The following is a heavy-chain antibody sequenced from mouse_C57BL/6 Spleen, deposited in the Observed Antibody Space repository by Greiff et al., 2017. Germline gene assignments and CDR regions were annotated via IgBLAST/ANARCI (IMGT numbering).Heavy chain of an antibody. J-gene: IGHJ4*01. D-gene: IGHD1-2*01. CDR3: SRRSHYWGDYYAMDY. CDR1: GYSFTDYN. CDR2: INPNYGTT. V-gene: IGHV1-39*01. Sequence: EVQLQQSGPELVKPGASVKISCKASGYSFTDYNMNWVKQSNGKSLEWIGVINPNYGTTSYNQKFKGKATLTVDQSSSTAYMQLNSLTSEDSAVYYCSRRSHYWGDYYAMDYWGQGTSVTVSS.